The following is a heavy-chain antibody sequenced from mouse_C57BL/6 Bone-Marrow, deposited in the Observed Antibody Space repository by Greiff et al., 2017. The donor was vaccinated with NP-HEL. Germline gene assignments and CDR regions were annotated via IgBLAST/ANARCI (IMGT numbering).Heavy chain of an antibody. CDR2: ISYSGST. D-gene: IGHD5-1-1*01. J-gene: IGHJ3*01. Sequence: EVQLKESGPGMVKPSQSLSLTCTVTGYSITSGYDWHWIRHFPGNKLEWMGYISYSGSTNYNPSLKSRISSTHDTSKNHFFLKLNSVTTEDTATYYCARGYQAWFAYWGQGTLVTVSA. V-gene: IGHV3-1*01. CDR3: ARGYQAWFAY. CDR1: GYSITSGYD.